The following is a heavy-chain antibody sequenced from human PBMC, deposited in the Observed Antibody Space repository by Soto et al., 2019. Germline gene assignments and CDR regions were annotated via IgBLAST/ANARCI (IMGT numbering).Heavy chain of an antibody. J-gene: IGHJ4*02. D-gene: IGHD3-10*01. CDR3: ATRGGGGGY. V-gene: IGHV3-53*01. CDR1: GFTVSNNY. Sequence: VQLVESGGGLIQPGGSLRLSCAVPGFTVSNNYMSWVRQAPGKGLEGVSVIYSGGYTAYGDSVKGRFPIPRDNSKKALYLQRNARGGGGGGVFYWATRGGGGGYWGQGTLVTVSS. CDR2: IYSGGYT.